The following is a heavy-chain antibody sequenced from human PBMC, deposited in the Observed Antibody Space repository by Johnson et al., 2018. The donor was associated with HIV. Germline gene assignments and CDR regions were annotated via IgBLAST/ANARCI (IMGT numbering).Heavy chain of an antibody. J-gene: IGHJ3*02. D-gene: IGHD2-2*01. CDR2: IYSGGST. CDR1: GFTFHDYG. CDR3: AGNVVAPAAYAFDI. V-gene: IGHV3-66*01. Sequence: VQLVESGGGVVRPGGSLRLSCAASGFTFHDYGMNWVRQTPGKGLEWVSVIYSGGSTYYADSVKGRFTISRDSSKNTLYLQMNSLRAEDTAVYYCAGNVVAPAAYAFDIWGQGTMVTVSS.